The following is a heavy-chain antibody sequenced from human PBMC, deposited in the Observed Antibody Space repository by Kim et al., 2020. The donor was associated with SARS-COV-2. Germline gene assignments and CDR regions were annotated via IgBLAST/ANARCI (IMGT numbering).Heavy chain of an antibody. V-gene: IGHV5-51*01. J-gene: IGHJ4*02. Sequence: GESLKISCKGSGYSFTSYWIGWVRQMPGKGLEWMGIIYPGDSDTRYSPSFQGQVTISADKSISTAYLQWSSLKASDTAMYYCARGGHWDSSGYYSPLLTEWGQGTLVTVSS. CDR3: ARGGHWDSSGYYSPLLTE. CDR1: GYSFTSYW. CDR2: IYPGDSDT. D-gene: IGHD3-22*01.